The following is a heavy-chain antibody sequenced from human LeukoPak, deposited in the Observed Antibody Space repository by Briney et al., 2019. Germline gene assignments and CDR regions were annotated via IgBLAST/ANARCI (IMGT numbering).Heavy chain of an antibody. Sequence: GGSLRLTCAASGFTFSSYEMNWVRQAPGKGLEWVSYISSSGSTIYYADSVKGRFTISRDNAKNSLYLQMNSLRAEDTAVYYCARVRWGGLYYFDYWGQGTLVTVSS. J-gene: IGHJ4*02. V-gene: IGHV3-48*03. CDR3: ARVRWGGLYYFDY. CDR2: ISSSGSTI. D-gene: IGHD3-16*01. CDR1: GFTFSSYE.